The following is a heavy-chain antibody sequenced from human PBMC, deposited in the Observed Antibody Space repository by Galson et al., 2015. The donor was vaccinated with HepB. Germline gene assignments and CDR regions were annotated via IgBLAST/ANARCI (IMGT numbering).Heavy chain of an antibody. D-gene: IGHD3-3*01. CDR1: RFTFSTYW. J-gene: IGHJ4*02. CDR3: AREIAWSRCNYDC. Sequence: SLRLSCAASRFTFSTYWMSWVRQAPGKGLEWVGNIKEDGGDRDHVDSVKGRFIISRDNAKNSMYLQMNSLRAEDTGVYYCAREIAWSRCNYDCWGRGTLVVVSS. CDR2: IKEDGGDR. V-gene: IGHV3-7*03.